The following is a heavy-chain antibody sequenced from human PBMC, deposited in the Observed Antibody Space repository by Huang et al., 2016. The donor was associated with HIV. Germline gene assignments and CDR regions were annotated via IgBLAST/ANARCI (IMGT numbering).Heavy chain of an antibody. V-gene: IGHV4-59*01. CDR2: VSYTGST. CDR3: ARAFPSGALDS. CDR1: GAPINKYY. J-gene: IGHJ4*02. Sequence: QVRLQESGPGLVRPSETLSLPCNVSGAPINKYYWNWIRQSPGKGLEWVGFVSYTGSTNSNPSRKSRVTILQDTSKNQCSLKLTSVTAADTAVYYCARAFPSGALDSWGQGTLVTVSS.